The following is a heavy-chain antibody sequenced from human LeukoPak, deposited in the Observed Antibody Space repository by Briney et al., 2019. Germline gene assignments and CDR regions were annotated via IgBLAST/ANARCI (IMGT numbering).Heavy chain of an antibody. D-gene: IGHD6-13*01. CDR2: INPNSGGT. V-gene: IGHV1-2*04. CDR3: ARESLYSSSDYYYGMDV. Sequence: ASVKVSCKASGYTFTGYYMHWVRQAPGQGLEWMGWINPNSGGTNYAQKFQGWVTMTRDTSISTAYMELSRLRSDDTAVYYCARESLYSSSDYYYGMDVWGQGTTVTVSS. J-gene: IGHJ6*02. CDR1: GYTFTGYY.